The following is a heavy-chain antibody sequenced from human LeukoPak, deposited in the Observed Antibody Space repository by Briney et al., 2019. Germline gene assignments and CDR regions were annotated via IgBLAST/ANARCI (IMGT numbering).Heavy chain of an antibody. J-gene: IGHJ4*02. Sequence: SETLSLTCTVYGGSISSYYWSWIRQPPGQGLEWIGYIYYSGSTNYNPSLKSRVTISVDTSKNQFSLKLSSVTAADTAVYYCARGNDDSSGYFDYWGQGTLVTVSS. CDR3: ARGNDDSSGYFDY. CDR1: GGSISSYY. CDR2: IYYSGST. D-gene: IGHD3-22*01. V-gene: IGHV4-59*01.